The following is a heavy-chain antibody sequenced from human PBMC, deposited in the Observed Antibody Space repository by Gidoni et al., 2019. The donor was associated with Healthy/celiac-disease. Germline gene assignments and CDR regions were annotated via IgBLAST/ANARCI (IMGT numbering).Heavy chain of an antibody. Sequence: EVQLVESGGGLVQPGRSLRLSCAASGFTFDDYARHWVRQAPGKGLEWVSGISWNSGSIGYADSVKGRFTISRDNAKNALYLQMNSLRAEDTALYYCAKDIDGGNGDYYYGMDVWGQGTTVTVSS. V-gene: IGHV3-9*01. CDR1: GFTFDDYA. CDR3: AKDIDGGNGDYYYGMDV. D-gene: IGHD2-15*01. CDR2: ISWNSGSI. J-gene: IGHJ6*02.